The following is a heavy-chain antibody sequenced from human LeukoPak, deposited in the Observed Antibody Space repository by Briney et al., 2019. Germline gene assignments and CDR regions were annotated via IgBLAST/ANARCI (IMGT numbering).Heavy chain of an antibody. Sequence: GESLKISCKGSGYSFTSYWIGWVRQMPGKGLEWMEIIYPGDSDTRYSPSFQGQVTISADKSISTAYLQWSSLKASDTAMYYCARSYSSSLGWFDPWGQGTLVTVSS. CDR2: IYPGDSDT. V-gene: IGHV5-51*01. D-gene: IGHD6-13*01. CDR3: ARSYSSSLGWFDP. J-gene: IGHJ5*02. CDR1: GYSFTSYW.